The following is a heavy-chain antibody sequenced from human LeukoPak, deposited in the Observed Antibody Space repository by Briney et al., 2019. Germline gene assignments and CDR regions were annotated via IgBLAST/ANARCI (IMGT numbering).Heavy chain of an antibody. J-gene: IGHJ4*02. V-gene: IGHV5-51*01. CDR1: GYSFTSHW. CDR3: ARVSPPSAYHPFDF. Sequence: GASLKISCQGSGYSFTSHWIGWVRPMPGKGREWMGIIYPGDFDTRYSPSFQCKVTISAAKSIPTAYLQWSNLKASDTAMYYCARVSPPSAYHPFDFWGQGPLVPVSS. CDR2: IYPGDFDT. D-gene: IGHD5-12*01.